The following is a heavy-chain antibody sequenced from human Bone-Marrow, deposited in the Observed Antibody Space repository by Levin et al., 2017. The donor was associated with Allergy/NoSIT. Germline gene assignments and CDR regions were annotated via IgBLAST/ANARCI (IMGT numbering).Heavy chain of an antibody. J-gene: IGHJ4*02. V-gene: IGHV3-30-3*01. CDR1: GFTFSSYA. CDR2: ISYDGSNK. CDR3: ARGVYDFWSGYTNNFDY. Sequence: GGSLRLSCAASGFTFSSYAMHWVRQAPGKGLEWVAVISYDGSNKYYADSVKGRFTISRDNSKNTLYLQMNSLRAEDTAVYYCARGVYDFWSGYTNNFDYWGQGTLVTVSS. D-gene: IGHD3-3*01.